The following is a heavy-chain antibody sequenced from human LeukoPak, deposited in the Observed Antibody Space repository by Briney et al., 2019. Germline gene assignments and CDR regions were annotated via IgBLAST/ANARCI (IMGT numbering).Heavy chain of an antibody. CDR3: ARDSSLGGFLEYYLDY. J-gene: IGHJ4*02. Sequence: GGSLRLSCAASGFTFSSYAMHWVRQAPGKGLEWVAVISYDGSNKYYADSVKGRFTISRDNSKNTLYLQMNSLRAEDTAVYYCARDSSLGGFLEYYLDYWGQGTLVTVSS. D-gene: IGHD2-15*01. CDR1: GFTFSSYA. V-gene: IGHV3-30-3*01. CDR2: ISYDGSNK.